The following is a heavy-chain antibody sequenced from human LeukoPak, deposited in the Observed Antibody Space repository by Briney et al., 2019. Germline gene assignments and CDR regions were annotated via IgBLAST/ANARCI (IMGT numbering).Heavy chain of an antibody. J-gene: IGHJ4*02. CDR1: GYTFTSYG. CDR3: ARDLRGGAAAGTFDY. CDR2: ISAYNGNT. V-gene: IGHV1-18*01. Sequence: ASVKVPCKASGYTFTSYGISWVRQAPGQGLEWMGWISAYNGNTNYAQKLQGRVTMTTDTSTSTAYMELRSLRSDDTAVYYCARDLRGGAAAGTFDYWGQGTLVTVSS. D-gene: IGHD6-13*01.